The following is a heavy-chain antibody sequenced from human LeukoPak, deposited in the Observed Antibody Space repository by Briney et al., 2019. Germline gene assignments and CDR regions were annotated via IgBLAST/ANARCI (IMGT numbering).Heavy chain of an antibody. Sequence: GGSLRLSCAASGFTFSSYAMTWVRQAPGKGLEWVSAISGGGSTYYADSVKGRITISRDNSKNTVYLQMNSLRAEDTAVYYCAKVSESLGYCSGGSCRRYFDYWGQGTLVTVSS. CDR1: GFTFSSYA. V-gene: IGHV3-23*01. J-gene: IGHJ4*02. CDR2: ISGGGST. D-gene: IGHD2-15*01. CDR3: AKVSESLGYCSGGSCRRYFDY.